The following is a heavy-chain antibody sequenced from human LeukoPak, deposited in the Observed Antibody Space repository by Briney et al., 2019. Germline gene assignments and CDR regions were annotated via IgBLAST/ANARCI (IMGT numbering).Heavy chain of an antibody. Sequence: GASVKVSCKASGYTFTSYGISWVRQAPGQGLEWMGWISAYNGNTNYAQKLQGRVTMTTDTSTSTAYMELRSLRSDDTAVYYCAGDRCSGGSCYSDYWGQGTLVTVSS. V-gene: IGHV1-18*01. J-gene: IGHJ4*02. CDR3: AGDRCSGGSCYSDY. CDR1: GYTFTSYG. CDR2: ISAYNGNT. D-gene: IGHD2-15*01.